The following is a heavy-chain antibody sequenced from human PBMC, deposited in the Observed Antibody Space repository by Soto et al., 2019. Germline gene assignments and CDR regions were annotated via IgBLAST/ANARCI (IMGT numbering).Heavy chain of an antibody. J-gene: IGHJ6*02. V-gene: IGHV3-23*01. D-gene: IGHD3-22*01. CDR1: GFTFSSYA. Sequence: EVQLLESGGGLVQPGGSLRLSCAASGFTFSSYAMTWVRQAPGKGLEWVSALSGSGVSTYYADSVKGRFTISRDNSKNTLYLQMNGLRAEDPAVYYWAKGGGSKDYYDTSGYYLYYYYAMDVWGQGTTVTVSS. CDR2: LSGSGVST. CDR3: AKGGGSKDYYDTSGYYLYYYYAMDV.